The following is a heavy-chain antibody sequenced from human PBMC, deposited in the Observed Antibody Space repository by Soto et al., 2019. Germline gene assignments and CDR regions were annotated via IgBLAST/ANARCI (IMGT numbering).Heavy chain of an antibody. CDR3: ARWEVDIASFGVVQYGMNV. V-gene: IGHV4-61*01. J-gene: IGHJ6*02. D-gene: IGHD3-3*01. Sequence: PSETLSLTCTVSGVSVSSGSYYWSWIRQHPGKGLEWIGYIYYSGSTNYNPSLKSRGTIPVDTSKNQFSLKDSTLPAVYTAGYHCARWEVDIASFGVVQYGMNVWGQGTTVIVSS. CDR2: IYYSGST. CDR1: GVSVSSGSYY.